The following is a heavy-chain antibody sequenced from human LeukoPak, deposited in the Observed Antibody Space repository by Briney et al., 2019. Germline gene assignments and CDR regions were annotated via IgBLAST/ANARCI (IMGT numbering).Heavy chain of an antibody. V-gene: IGHV4-59*11. CDR1: NASLSRHF. Sequence: PSETLYLTCSVSNASLSRHFWTWVRQHPGKGLGWIGHLHYSGNTNYNPSLKSRVTLSLDASKNQFSLELTCVTAADTAIFYCARLRTLLDQLLYFAFDSWGQGTLVTVSS. D-gene: IGHD2-2*02. CDR2: LHYSGNT. J-gene: IGHJ5*01. CDR3: ARLRTLLDQLLYFAFDS.